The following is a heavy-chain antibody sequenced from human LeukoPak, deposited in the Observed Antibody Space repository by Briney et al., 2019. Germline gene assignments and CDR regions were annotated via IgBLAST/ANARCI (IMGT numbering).Heavy chain of an antibody. CDR1: GYSFTSYW. V-gene: IGHV5-51*01. D-gene: IGHD2-15*01. CDR2: IYPGDSDN. J-gene: IGHJ3*02. CDR3: ARVVVAATLNAFDI. Sequence: GESLKISCKGSGYSFTSYWIGWVRQLPGKGLEWMGIIYPGDSDNRYSPSFQGQVTISADKSISTAYLQWSSLKASDTAMYYCARVVVAATLNAFDIWGQGTMVTVSS.